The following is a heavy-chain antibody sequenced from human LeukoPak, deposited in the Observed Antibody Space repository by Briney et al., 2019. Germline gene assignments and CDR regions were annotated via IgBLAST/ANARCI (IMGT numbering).Heavy chain of an antibody. J-gene: IGHJ4*02. CDR1: GYTFTSNY. CDR3: ARDQEGFDY. Sequence: ASVTVSCTASGYTFTSNYIHWVRQAPGQGLEWMGMICPRDGSTSYAQKFQGRVTVTRDTSTSTVHMELSGLRSEDTAVYYCARDQEGFDYWGQGTLVTVSS. CDR2: ICPRDGST. V-gene: IGHV1-46*01.